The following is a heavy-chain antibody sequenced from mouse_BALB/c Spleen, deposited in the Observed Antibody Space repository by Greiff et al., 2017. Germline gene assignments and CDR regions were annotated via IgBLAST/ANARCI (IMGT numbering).Heavy chain of an antibody. CDR1: GFTFSSYA. J-gene: IGHJ4*01. Sequence: DVHLVESGGGLVKPGGSLKLSCAASGFTFSSYAMSWVRQTPEKRLEWVASISSGGSTYYPDRVKGRFTISRDNARNILYLQMSSLRSEDTAMYYCARSPAMDYWGQGTSVTVSS. V-gene: IGHV5-6-5*01. CDR2: ISSGGST. CDR3: ARSPAMDY.